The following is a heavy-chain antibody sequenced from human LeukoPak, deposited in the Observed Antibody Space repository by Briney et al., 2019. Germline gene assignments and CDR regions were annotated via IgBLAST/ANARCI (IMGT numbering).Heavy chain of an antibody. CDR3: AKDPYYYDSSAAFDI. Sequence: RPGGSLRLSCAASGFTFSSYAMSWVRQAPGKGLEWVSGISWNSGSIGYADSVKGRFTISRDNAKNSLYLQMNSLRAEDTALYYCAKDPYYYDSSAAFDIWGQGTMVTVSS. CDR1: GFTFSSYA. J-gene: IGHJ3*02. D-gene: IGHD3-22*01. V-gene: IGHV3-9*01. CDR2: ISWNSGSI.